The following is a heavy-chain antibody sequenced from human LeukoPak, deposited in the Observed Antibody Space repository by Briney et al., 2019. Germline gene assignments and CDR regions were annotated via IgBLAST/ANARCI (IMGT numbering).Heavy chain of an antibody. D-gene: IGHD4-23*01. Sequence: PGGSLGLSCAASGFTFSSYGMHWVRQAPGKGLEWVAVIWYDGSNKYYADSVKGRFTISRDNSKNTLYLQMNSLRAGDTAVYYCARDSRTVATGRMDVWGQGTTVTVSS. V-gene: IGHV3-33*01. CDR2: IWYDGSNK. CDR1: GFTFSSYG. J-gene: IGHJ6*02. CDR3: ARDSRTVATGRMDV.